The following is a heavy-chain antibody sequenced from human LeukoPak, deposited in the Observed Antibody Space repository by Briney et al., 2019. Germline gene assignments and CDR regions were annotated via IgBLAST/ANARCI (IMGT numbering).Heavy chain of an antibody. CDR2: INPNSGGT. D-gene: IGHD5-18*01. V-gene: IGHV1-2*02. CDR3: ARGEYSYGSNFDY. J-gene: IGHJ4*02. Sequence: ASVKVSCKASGYTFTGYYMHWVRQAPGQGLEWMGWINPNSGGTNYAQKFQGRVTMTRDTSISTAYMELSRLRSDDTAVYYCARGEYSYGSNFDYWGQGTLVTVSS. CDR1: GYTFTGYY.